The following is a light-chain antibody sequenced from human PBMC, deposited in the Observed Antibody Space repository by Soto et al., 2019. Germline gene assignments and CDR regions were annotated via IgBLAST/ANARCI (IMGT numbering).Light chain of an antibody. Sequence: DIQMTQSPSSLSASVGDRVTITCRASQRVGSYLNWYQQKPGKAPTLLIYSASELQSGVSSRFSGSGSGPDFTLTIRTLQPEDFAGYYCPQSQNTPMTFGHGTKVDI. V-gene: IGKV1-39*01. CDR2: SAS. CDR3: PQSQNTPMT. J-gene: IGKJ1*01. CDR1: QRVGSY.